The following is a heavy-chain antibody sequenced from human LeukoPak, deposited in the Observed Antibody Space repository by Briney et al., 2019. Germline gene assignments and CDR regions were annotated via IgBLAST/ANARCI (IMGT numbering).Heavy chain of an antibody. Sequence: SETLSLTCTVSRGSISSSGYYWGWIRQPPGEGLEWIGSIYYSGSTYYNPSLKSRITISVDTSTNQFSLRLSSVTAADTAVYYCARMNNWFDPWGQGTLVTVSA. V-gene: IGHV4-39*01. CDR3: ARMNNWFDP. CDR2: IYYSGST. J-gene: IGHJ5*02. CDR1: RGSISSSGYY.